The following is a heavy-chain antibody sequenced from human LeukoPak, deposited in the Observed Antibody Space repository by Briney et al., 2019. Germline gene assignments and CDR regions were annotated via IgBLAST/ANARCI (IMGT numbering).Heavy chain of an antibody. CDR3: ATDYGKDPLYFDY. CDR2: ISYDASSE. V-gene: IGHV3-30*04. CDR1: GFTFTSSA. D-gene: IGHD3-16*01. J-gene: IGHJ4*02. Sequence: SCKASGFTFTSSAMHWVRQAPGKGLEWVAVISYDASSEYYADSVKGRFTISRDNSKNTLYLQMSSLRAEDTAVYYCATDYGKDPLYFDYWGQGTLVTVSS.